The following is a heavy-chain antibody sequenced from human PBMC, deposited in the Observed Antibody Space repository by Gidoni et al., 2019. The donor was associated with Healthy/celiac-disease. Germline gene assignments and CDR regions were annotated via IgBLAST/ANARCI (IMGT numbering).Heavy chain of an antibody. CDR1: GGSFSGYY. CDR3: ARGLMLGYCSSTSCYPYYYYGMDV. J-gene: IGHJ6*02. V-gene: IGHV4-34*01. CDR2: SNHSGST. D-gene: IGHD2-2*01. Sequence: QVQLQQWGAGLLKPSETLSLTRAVYGGSFSGYYWSWIRQPPGKGLEWIGESNHSGSTNYNPSLKSRVTISVDTSKNQFSLKLSSVTAADTAVYYCARGLMLGYCSSTSCYPYYYYGMDVWGQGTTVTVSS.